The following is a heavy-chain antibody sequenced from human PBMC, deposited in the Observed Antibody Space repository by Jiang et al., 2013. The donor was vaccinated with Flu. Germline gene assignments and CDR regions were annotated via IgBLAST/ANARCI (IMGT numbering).Heavy chain of an antibody. J-gene: IGHJ4*02. CDR2: INHSGST. CDR3: ARGLFHDYGGNSDFDY. V-gene: IGHV4-34*01. D-gene: IGHD4-23*01. Sequence: LLKPSETLSLTCAVYGGSFSGYYWSWIRQPPGKGLEWIGEINHSGSTNYNPSLKSRVTISVDTSKNQFSLKLSSVTAADTAVYYCARGLFHDYGGNSDFDYWGQGTLVTVSS. CDR1: GGSFSGYY.